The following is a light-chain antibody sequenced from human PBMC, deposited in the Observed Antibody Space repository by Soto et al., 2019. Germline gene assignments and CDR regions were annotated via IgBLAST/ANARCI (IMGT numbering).Light chain of an antibody. CDR2: DAS. V-gene: IGKV3D-15*01. Sequence: EIVMTQSPATLSVSPGERATLSCRASQSVSSNLAWYQQKPGQAPRLLIYDASTRATDIPARFSGSGSGTEFTLTISSLQSEDFALYYCQQYDDWPLTFGGGIKVEIK. CDR3: QQYDDWPLT. CDR1: QSVSSN. J-gene: IGKJ4*01.